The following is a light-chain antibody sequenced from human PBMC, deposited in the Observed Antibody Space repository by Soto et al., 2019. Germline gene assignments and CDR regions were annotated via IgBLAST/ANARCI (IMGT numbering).Light chain of an antibody. CDR3: CSYAGSSTYV. V-gene: IGLV2-23*02. Sequence: QSALTQPASVSGSPGQSITISCTGTNSDVGSYNLVSWYQQHPGKAPKVMIYEVSKRPSGVPNRFSGSKSGNTASLTISGXXXEXEADYYCCSYAGSSTYVFGTGTKLTVL. J-gene: IGLJ1*01. CDR1: NSDVGSYNL. CDR2: EVS.